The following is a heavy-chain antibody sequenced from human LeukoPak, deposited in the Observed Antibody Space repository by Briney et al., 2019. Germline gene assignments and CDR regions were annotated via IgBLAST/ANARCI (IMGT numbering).Heavy chain of an antibody. CDR1: GFSFGDYA. V-gene: IGHV3-49*04. J-gene: IGHJ6*03. CDR2: IRSKAYGGTT. Sequence: GGSLRLSCTASGFSFGDYAMSWVRQAPGKGLEWVGFIRSKAYGGTTDYAASVKGRFTISRDDSKSIAYLQMNSLKTEDTAVYYCTRTPPVATYYYFYYMDVWGRGTTVTISS. CDR3: TRTPPVATYYYFYYMDV. D-gene: IGHD5-12*01.